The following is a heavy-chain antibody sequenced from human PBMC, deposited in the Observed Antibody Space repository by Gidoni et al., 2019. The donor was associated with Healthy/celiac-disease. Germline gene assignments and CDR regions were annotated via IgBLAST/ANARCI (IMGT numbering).Heavy chain of an antibody. CDR2: ISGSGGST. CDR3: AKDYFSSIAARPGGYFDY. D-gene: IGHD6-6*01. CDR1: GFTFSSYA. J-gene: IGHJ4*02. Sequence: EVQLLESGGGLVQPGGSLRLSCAASGFTFSSYAMSWVRQAPGKGLEWVSAISGSGGSTYYADSVKGRFTISRDNSKNTLYLQINSLRAEDTAVYYCAKDYFSSIAARPGGYFDYWGQGTLVTVSS. V-gene: IGHV3-23*01.